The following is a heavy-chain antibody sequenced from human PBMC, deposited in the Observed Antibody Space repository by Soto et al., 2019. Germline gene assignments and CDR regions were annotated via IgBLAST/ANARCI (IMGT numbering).Heavy chain of an antibody. Sequence: SVKVSCKASGGTFSSYAISWVRQAPGQGLEWMGGIIPIFGTANCAQKFQGRVTITADESTSTAYMELSSLRSEDTAVYYCAREGGLAAAGTKAFDYWGQGTLVTVSS. CDR2: IIPIFGTA. D-gene: IGHD6-13*01. CDR1: GGTFSSYA. J-gene: IGHJ4*02. CDR3: AREGGLAAAGTKAFDY. V-gene: IGHV1-69*13.